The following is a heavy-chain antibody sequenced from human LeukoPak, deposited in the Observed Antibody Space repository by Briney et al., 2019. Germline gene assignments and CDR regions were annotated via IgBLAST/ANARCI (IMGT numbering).Heavy chain of an antibody. V-gene: IGHV3-74*01. CDR3: ARGSSSGWPDYFDY. CDR1: GFTLSSNW. D-gene: IGHD6-19*01. J-gene: IGHJ4*02. CDR2: INGDGSGR. Sequence: PGGSLRLSCAASGFTLSSNWMHWVRQTAGKGLVWLSRINGDGSGRHYADSVKGRFTISRDNAKNTLYLQMSNLRAEDTATYFCARGSSSGWPDYFDYWGQGTLVTVSS.